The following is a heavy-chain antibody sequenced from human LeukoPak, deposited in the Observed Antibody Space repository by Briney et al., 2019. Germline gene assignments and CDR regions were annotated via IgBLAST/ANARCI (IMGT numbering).Heavy chain of an antibody. CDR1: GGTFSSYA. D-gene: IGHD6-19*01. V-gene: IGHV1-69*04. CDR3: ARFGMSGSGWNLPNYFDY. J-gene: IGHJ4*02. CDR2: IIPILGIA. Sequence: SVKVSCKASGGTFSSYAISWVRQAPGQGLEWMGRIIPILGIANYAQKFQGRVTITADKSTSTAYMELSSLRSEDTAVYYCARFGMSGSGWNLPNYFDYWGQGTLVTVSS.